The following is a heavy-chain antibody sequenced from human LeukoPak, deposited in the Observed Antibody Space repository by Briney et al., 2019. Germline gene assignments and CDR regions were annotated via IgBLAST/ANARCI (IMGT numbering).Heavy chain of an antibody. D-gene: IGHD4-11*01. Sequence: AASVKVSCTASGGTFSSYAISWVRQAPGQGPEWMGGIIPIFGTANYAQKFQGRVTITADESTSTAYMELSSLRSEDTAVYYCARGTRYSNYYYYYMDVWGKGTTVTVSS. V-gene: IGHV1-69*13. CDR3: ARGTRYSNYYYYYMDV. J-gene: IGHJ6*03. CDR1: GGTFSSYA. CDR2: IIPIFGTA.